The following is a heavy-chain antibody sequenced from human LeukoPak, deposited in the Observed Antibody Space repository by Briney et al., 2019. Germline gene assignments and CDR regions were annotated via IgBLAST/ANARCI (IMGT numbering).Heavy chain of an antibody. D-gene: IGHD3-22*01. V-gene: IGHV4-59*01. Sequence: KTSETLSLTCTVSGGSISSYYWSWIRQPPGKGLEWIGYIYYSGSTNYNPSLKSRVTISVDTSKNQFSLKLSSVTAADTAVYYCARAYYYDSSGYYRQEYYYYGMDVWGQGTTVTVSS. CDR3: ARAYYYDSSGYYRQEYYYYGMDV. CDR1: GGSISSYY. CDR2: IYYSGST. J-gene: IGHJ6*02.